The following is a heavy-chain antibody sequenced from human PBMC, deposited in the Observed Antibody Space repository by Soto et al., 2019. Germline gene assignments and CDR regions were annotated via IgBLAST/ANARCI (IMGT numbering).Heavy chain of an antibody. D-gene: IGHD1-26*01. Sequence: GGSLRLSCAASGFTFSSYGMHWVRQAPGKGLEWVAVISYDGSNKYYADSVKGRFTISSDSSKNTLYLQMDSLRAEDTALYYCAKKKTGGYLFDFWGQGTLVTVSS. V-gene: IGHV3-30*18. CDR3: AKKKTGGYLFDF. J-gene: IGHJ4*02. CDR2: ISYDGSNK. CDR1: GFTFSSYG.